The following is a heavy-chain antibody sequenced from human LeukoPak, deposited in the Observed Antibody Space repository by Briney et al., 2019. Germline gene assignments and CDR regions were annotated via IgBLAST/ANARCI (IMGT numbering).Heavy chain of an antibody. CDR2: IIPIFGTA. CDR1: GGTFRSYA. D-gene: IGHD5-24*01. J-gene: IGHJ6*03. Sequence: SVTLSCNASGGTFRSYALRWVRQAPGLGLECLVEIIPIFGTANYAQKFQGRVTITTDESTSTAYMELSSLRSEDTAVYYCARGVGYGYRPTGYYYMDVWGKGTTVTVSS. V-gene: IGHV1-69*05. CDR3: ARGVGYGYRPTGYYYMDV.